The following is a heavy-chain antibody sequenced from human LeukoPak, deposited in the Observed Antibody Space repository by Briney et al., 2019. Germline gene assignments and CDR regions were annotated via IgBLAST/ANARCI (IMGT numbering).Heavy chain of an antibody. V-gene: IGHV1-2*02. Sequence: EASVKVSCKASGYTFTGYYMHWVRQAPGQGLEWMGWINPNSGGTNYAQKFQGRVTMTRDTSISTAYMELSRLRSDDTAVYYCAREGPYCSSTSCHPADYWGQGTLVTVSS. CDR3: AREGPYCSSTSCHPADY. CDR2: INPNSGGT. D-gene: IGHD2-2*01. CDR1: GYTFTGYY. J-gene: IGHJ4*02.